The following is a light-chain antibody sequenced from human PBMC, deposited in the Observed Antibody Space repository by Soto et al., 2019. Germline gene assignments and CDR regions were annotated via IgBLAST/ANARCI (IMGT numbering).Light chain of an antibody. CDR3: QQYGRSPWT. J-gene: IGKJ1*01. V-gene: IGKV3-20*01. Sequence: ESVLTQSPGTLSLSPGERATLSCRASQSVSSNYVAWYQQKPGQAPRLLIYGASSRATGIPDRFSGSGSGTDFPLTISRLEPEDFAVYYCQQYGRSPWTFGQGTKVEL. CDR1: QSVSSNY. CDR2: GAS.